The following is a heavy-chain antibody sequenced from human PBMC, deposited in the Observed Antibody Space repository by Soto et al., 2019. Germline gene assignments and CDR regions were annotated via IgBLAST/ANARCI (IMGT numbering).Heavy chain of an antibody. CDR3: AKGPLVLDCTNGVCYPTRYYYYGMDV. CDR1: GFTFSSYA. CDR2: ISGSGGST. J-gene: IGHJ6*02. Sequence: GGSLRLSCAASGFTFSSYAMSWVRQAPGKGLEWVSAISGSGGSTYYADSVKGRFTISRDNSKNTLYLQMNSLRAEDTAVYYCAKGPLVLDCTNGVCYPTRYYYYGMDVWGQGTTVTVSS. V-gene: IGHV3-23*01. D-gene: IGHD2-8*01.